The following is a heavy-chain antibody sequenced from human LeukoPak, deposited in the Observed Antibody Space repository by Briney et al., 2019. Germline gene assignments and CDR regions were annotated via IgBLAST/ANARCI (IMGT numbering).Heavy chain of an antibody. D-gene: IGHD1-26*01. V-gene: IGHV3-30*18. CDR1: EFTLSSYD. CDR3: AKGIRRLVGTIPGLRRDHYMDV. Sequence: PGGSLRLSCAASEFTLSSYDMHWARQAPGKGLEWVAVISYDGSNKYYADSVKGRFTISRDNSKKMLYLQMNSLRAEDTAVYYCAKGIRRLVGTIPGLRRDHYMDVWGKGTTVTVSS. J-gene: IGHJ6*03. CDR2: ISYDGSNK.